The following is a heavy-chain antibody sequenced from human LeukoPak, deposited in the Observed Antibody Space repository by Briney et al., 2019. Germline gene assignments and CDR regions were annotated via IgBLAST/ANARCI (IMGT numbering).Heavy chain of an antibody. CDR2: FDSENNKM. J-gene: IGHJ4*02. CDR3: ATDRVYRSSGRSWGFFDY. V-gene: IGHV1-24*01. CDR1: EYSLSDLS. D-gene: IGHD6-19*01. Sequence: ASVKVSCKISEYSLSDLSIHWVREAPEEGLEWMGGFDSENNKMVYSQKFQGRVTMTEDTSADTAYMELTSLRSEDTAVYFCATDRVYRSSGRSWGFFDYWGQGTLVIVSS.